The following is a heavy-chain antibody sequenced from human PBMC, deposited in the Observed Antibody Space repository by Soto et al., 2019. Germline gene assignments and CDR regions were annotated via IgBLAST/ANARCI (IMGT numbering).Heavy chain of an antibody. V-gene: IGHV1-69*13. CDR1: GGTFSSYA. Sequence: SVKVSCKASGGTFSSYAISWVRQAPGQGLEWMGGIIPIFGTANYAQKFQGRVTITADESTSTAYMELSSLRSEDTAVYYCASVYYDSSGPQNWGQGNLVTVSS. J-gene: IGHJ4*02. CDR3: ASVYYDSSGPQN. D-gene: IGHD3-22*01. CDR2: IIPIFGTA.